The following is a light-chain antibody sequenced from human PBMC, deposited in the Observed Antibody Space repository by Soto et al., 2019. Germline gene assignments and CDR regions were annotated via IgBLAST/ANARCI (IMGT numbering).Light chain of an antibody. CDR3: ASWDDITGLG. Sequence: QSVLTQPPSASGTPGQRVTISCSGSSSNLGSNYVYWYQHLPGTAPKLLIYRNDQRPSGVPDRFSGSKSGTSASLAIRGLRSEDEADSYCASWDDITGLGFGGGTNLTVL. CDR2: RND. J-gene: IGLJ2*01. V-gene: IGLV1-47*01. CDR1: SSNLGSNY.